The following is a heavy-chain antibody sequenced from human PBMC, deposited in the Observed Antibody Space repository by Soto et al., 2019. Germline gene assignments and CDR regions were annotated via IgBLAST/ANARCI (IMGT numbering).Heavy chain of an antibody. J-gene: IGHJ6*01. CDR1: GFTFSDAW. D-gene: IGHD3-10*01. CDR2: IKRKIDGETT. Sequence: EVQLVESGGGMVMPGGSLRLSCAASGFTFSDAWMTWIRQAPGKGLQCVGRIKRKIDGETTDYAAPVKGRFTISRNDSKNTLYLQKNSMKGEDTAMYYCVTDRGGGMDVWGQGTTVTVSS. CDR3: VTDRGGGMDV. V-gene: IGHV3-15*01.